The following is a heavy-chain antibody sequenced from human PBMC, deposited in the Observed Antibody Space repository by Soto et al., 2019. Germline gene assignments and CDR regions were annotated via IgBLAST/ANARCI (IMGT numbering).Heavy chain of an antibody. Sequence: ASVKVSCKASGYTFTSYAMHWVRQAPGQRLEWMGWINPNSGGTNYAQKFQGWVTMTRDTSISTAYMELSRLRSDDTAVYYCARGDPYYYYYMDVWGKGTTVTVSS. CDR3: ARGDPYYYYYMDV. CDR2: INPNSGGT. V-gene: IGHV1-2*04. J-gene: IGHJ6*03. CDR1: GYTFTSYA.